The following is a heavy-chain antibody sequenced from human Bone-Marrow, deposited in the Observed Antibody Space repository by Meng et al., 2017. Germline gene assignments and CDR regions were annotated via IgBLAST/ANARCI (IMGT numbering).Heavy chain of an antibody. CDR3: AHRHDGGNSHFDY. V-gene: IGHV2-5*02. CDR1: GFPLSTSGVG. CDR2: IYWDDDK. D-gene: IGHD4-23*01. J-gene: IGHJ4*02. Sequence: SGPTLVIPTQTLTLTCTFSGFPLSTSGVGVGWIRQPPGKSLEWLALIYWDDDKRYSLSLKSRLTITKDTSKTQVLITMTNMDHVDTDTYHCAHRHDGGNSHFDYWGQGTLVTVSS.